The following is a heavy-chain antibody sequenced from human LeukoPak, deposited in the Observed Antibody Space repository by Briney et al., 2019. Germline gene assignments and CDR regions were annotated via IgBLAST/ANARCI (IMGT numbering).Heavy chain of an antibody. D-gene: IGHD3-22*01. V-gene: IGHV3-23*01. CDR1: GFTFSSYA. CDR2: ISGSGGST. J-gene: IGHJ1*01. CDR3: AKDPLRGYYDSRGYPEYFQH. Sequence: GGSLRLSCAASGFTFSSYAMSWVRQAPGKGLEWVSAISGSGGSTYYADSVKGRFTISRDNSKNTLYLQMNSLRAEDTAVYYCAKDPLRGYYDSRGYPEYFQHWGQGTLVTVSS.